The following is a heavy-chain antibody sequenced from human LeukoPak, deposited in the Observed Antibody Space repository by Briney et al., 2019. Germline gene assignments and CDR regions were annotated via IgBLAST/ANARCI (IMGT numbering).Heavy chain of an antibody. J-gene: IGHJ4*02. CDR2: ISYDGSNK. CDR1: GFTFSSYG. D-gene: IGHD3-16*02. CDR3: AKENRYEDFDY. V-gene: IGHV3-30*18. Sequence: GGSLRLSCAASGFTFSSYGMHWVRQAPGKGLEWVAVISYDGSNKYYADSVKGRFTISRDNSKNTLYLQMNSLRAEDTAVYYCAKENRYEDFDYWGQGTLVTVSS.